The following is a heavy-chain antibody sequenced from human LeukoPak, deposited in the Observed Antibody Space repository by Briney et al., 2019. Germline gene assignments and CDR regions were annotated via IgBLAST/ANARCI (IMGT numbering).Heavy chain of an antibody. V-gene: IGHV3-23*01. CDR2: ISPRGDIT. CDR1: AFTFSNHG. J-gene: IGHJ4*02. D-gene: IGHD5-18*01. CDR3: AKVAGYSYVGVYYFDY. Sequence: GGSLRLSCAASAFTFSNHGMNWVRQAPGKGLQWVSGISPRGDITYYADSVKGRFTISRDNSKNTLYLQMNSLRAEDTAVYYCAKVAGYSYVGVYYFDYWGQGTLVTVSS.